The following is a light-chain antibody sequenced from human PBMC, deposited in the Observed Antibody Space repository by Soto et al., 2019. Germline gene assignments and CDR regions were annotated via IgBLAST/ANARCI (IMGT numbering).Light chain of an antibody. CDR1: SSDVGGYKF. V-gene: IGLV2-8*01. Sequence: QSALTQPPSASGSPGQSVTIPCTGTSSDVGGYKFVSWYQQHPGKAPKLIIYEVSQRPSGVPDRFSASKSGDTASLTVSGLRAEDEADYYCSSYAGSNMGVFGSGTKVTVL. J-gene: IGLJ1*01. CDR2: EVS. CDR3: SSYAGSNMGV.